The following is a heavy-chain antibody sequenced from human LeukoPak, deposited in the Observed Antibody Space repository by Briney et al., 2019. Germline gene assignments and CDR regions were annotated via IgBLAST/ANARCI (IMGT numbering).Heavy chain of an antibody. CDR1: GYTFVGYY. Sequence: ASVKVSCKASGYTFVGYYMHWVRQAPGQGLEWMGWIDPNNGGTNYAQKFQGRVTMTRDTSISTAYMELSRLRSDDTAVYYCAREFRSYVYVVDYWGLGTLVTVSS. V-gene: IGHV1-2*02. CDR2: IDPNNGGT. CDR3: AREFRSYVYVVDY. D-gene: IGHD3-16*01. J-gene: IGHJ4*02.